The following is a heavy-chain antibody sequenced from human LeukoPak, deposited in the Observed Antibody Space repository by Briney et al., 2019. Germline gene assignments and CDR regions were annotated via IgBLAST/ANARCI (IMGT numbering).Heavy chain of an antibody. CDR2: ISGSDSST. J-gene: IGHJ5*02. D-gene: IGHD5-12*01. CDR3: ARVKWPYGFDP. CDR1: GFTFSTYV. Sequence: PGGSLRLSCAASGFTFSTYVMSWVRQAPGKGLEWVSVISGSDSSTYYADSVKGRFTIARDNAKNSLYLQMNSLRAEDTAVYYCARVKWPYGFDPWGQGTLVTVSS. V-gene: IGHV3-23*01.